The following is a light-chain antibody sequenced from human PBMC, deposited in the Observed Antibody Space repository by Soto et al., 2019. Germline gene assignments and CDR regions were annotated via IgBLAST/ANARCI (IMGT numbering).Light chain of an antibody. V-gene: IGKV3D-20*02. CDR2: DAS. J-gene: IGKJ5*01. CDR3: QQRANWRIT. CDR1: HSVSSRY. Sequence: EIVLTQSPATLSLSPGERATLSCGASHSVSSRYLAWYQQKPGLAPRLLIYDASNRATGIPARFSGSGSGTDFTLTISSLEPEDFAVYYCQQRANWRITFGQGTRLEI.